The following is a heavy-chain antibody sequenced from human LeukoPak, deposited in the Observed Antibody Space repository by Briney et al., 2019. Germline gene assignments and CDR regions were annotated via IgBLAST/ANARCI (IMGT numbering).Heavy chain of an antibody. Sequence: TSQTLSLTCTVSGGSMSGYYWSWIRQPPGKGLEWIGYIYQNGRTNYNPSLKSRVTISIDTSKNHFSLNLISVTAADTAVYFCAREDRDGNRGYAIGDWGQGTLVTVSS. CDR3: AREDRDGNRGYAIGD. J-gene: IGHJ4*02. D-gene: IGHD5-12*01. V-gene: IGHV4-59*01. CDR1: GGSMSGYY. CDR2: IYQNGRT.